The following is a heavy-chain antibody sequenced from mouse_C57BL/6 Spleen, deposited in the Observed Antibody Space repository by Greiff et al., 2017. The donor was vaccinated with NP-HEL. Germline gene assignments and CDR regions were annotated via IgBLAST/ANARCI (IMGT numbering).Heavy chain of an antibody. V-gene: IGHV1-15*01. CDR1: GYTFTDYE. CDR3: TESYHYGSSYGD. Sequence: QVQLQQSGAELVRPGASVTLSCKASGYTFTDYEMHWVKQTPVHGLEWIGAIDPETGGTSYNQKFKGKAILTADKSSSTAYMELRSLTSEDSAVYYCTESYHYGSSYGDWGQGTTLTVAA. D-gene: IGHD1-1*01. J-gene: IGHJ2*01. CDR2: IDPETGGT.